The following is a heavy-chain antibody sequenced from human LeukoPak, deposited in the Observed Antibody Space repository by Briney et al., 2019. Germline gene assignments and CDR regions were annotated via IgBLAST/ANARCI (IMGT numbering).Heavy chain of an antibody. D-gene: IGHD5-18*01. CDR3: ATYRPDVVDTAMVAYFDY. J-gene: IGHJ4*02. V-gene: IGHV4-39*01. CDR1: GVSISSSSYY. Sequence: AEALSLPCSVSGVSISSSSYYWRWSRKPPGRGLERTGSIYYSGSSYYNPSHKSRVTISLDTSKNLFFLKLSSVTAADTAVYYCATYRPDVVDTAMVAYFDYWGQGTLVTVST. CDR2: IYYSGSS.